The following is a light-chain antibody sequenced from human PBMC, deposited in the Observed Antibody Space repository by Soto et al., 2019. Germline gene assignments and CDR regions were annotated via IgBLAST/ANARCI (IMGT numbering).Light chain of an antibody. CDR2: GAS. CDR1: QSVSSSY. V-gene: IGKV3-20*01. J-gene: IGKJ1*01. CDR3: QQYGSSPCK. Sequence: EIVLTQSPGTLSLSPGERATLSCSASQSVSSSYLAWYQQKPGQAPRLLIYGASSRATGIPDRFSGSGSGTDFTLTISRLEPEDFAVYYWQQYGSSPCKFGQGTQVEIK.